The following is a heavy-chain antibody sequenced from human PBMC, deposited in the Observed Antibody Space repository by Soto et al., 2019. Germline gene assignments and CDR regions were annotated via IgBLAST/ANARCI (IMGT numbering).Heavy chain of an antibody. CDR3: ARVFRTGYYIPHYYGMDV. D-gene: IGHD3-9*01. J-gene: IGHJ6*02. V-gene: IGHV4-30-4*01. CDR2: IYYSGST. CDR1: GGSISSGDYY. Sequence: PSETLSLTCTVSGGSISSGDYYWSWIRQPPGKGLEWIGYIYYSGSTYYNPSLKSRVTISVDTSKNQFSLKLSSVTAADTAVYYCARVFRTGYYIPHYYGMDVWGQGTTVTVSS.